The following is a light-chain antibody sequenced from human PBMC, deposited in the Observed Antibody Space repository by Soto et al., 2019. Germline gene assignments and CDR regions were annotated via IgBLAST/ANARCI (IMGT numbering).Light chain of an antibody. CDR2: DVT. Sequence: QSVLTQPASVSGSPGQSITISCTGTSSDVGNNNYVSWYQHNPGRAPKVMICDVTNRPSGVSNRFSGSNSGKTASLTISGLQAEDEADYYCSSFTGSSYVFGTGTKVTVL. CDR3: SSFTGSSYV. J-gene: IGLJ1*01. CDR1: SSDVGNNNY. V-gene: IGLV2-14*03.